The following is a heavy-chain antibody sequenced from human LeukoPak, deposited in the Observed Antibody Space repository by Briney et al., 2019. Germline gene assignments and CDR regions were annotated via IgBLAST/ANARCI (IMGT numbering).Heavy chain of an antibody. D-gene: IGHD2-2*01. CDR2: ISTYNGNT. J-gene: IGHJ6*03. CDR1: AYTSPNYG. Sequence: ASVKVSCKASAYTSPNYGITWVRQAPGRGLEWMGWISTYNGNTQYAQKFQGRVTMTTDTPTKTVYMELSNLRSNDTAVYYCALPAKGAFFYYYMEVWGKETTVTVS. V-gene: IGHV1-18*01. CDR3: ALPAKGAFFYYYMEV.